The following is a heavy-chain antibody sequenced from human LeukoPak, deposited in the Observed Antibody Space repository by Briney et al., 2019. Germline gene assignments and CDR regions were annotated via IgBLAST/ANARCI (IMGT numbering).Heavy chain of an antibody. CDR2: ISGDGGRT. Sequence: GESLTLSCAASGVAFDDYAMHWVRQAPGKGLEWVSLISGDGGRTYYASSVKGRFTISRDNSKNSLDMQMNSLRTEDTALYYCAKNPRPRDYGDDEGYIDDWGQGTLVTVSS. CDR3: AKNPRPRDYGDDEGYIDD. J-gene: IGHJ4*01. V-gene: IGHV3-43*02. CDR1: GVAFDDYA. D-gene: IGHD4-17*01.